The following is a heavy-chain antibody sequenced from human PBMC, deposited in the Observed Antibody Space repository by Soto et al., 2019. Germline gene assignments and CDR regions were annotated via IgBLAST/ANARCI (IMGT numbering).Heavy chain of an antibody. CDR3: ARESGSEGIGMTY. D-gene: IGHD6-25*01. CDR1: GGTFSSYA. CDR2: IIPIFGTA. Sequence: SVKVSCKASGGTFSSYAISWVRQAPGQGLEWMGGIIPIFGTANYAQKFQGRVAITADESTSTAYMELSSLRSEDTAVYYCARESGSEGIGMTYWGQGTLVTVSS. J-gene: IGHJ4*02. V-gene: IGHV1-69*13.